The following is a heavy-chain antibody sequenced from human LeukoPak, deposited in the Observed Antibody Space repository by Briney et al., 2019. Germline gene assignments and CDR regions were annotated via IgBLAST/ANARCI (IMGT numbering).Heavy chain of an antibody. V-gene: IGHV3-53*05. Sequence: PGGSLRLSCAASGFTVSSNYMSWVRQAPGKGLEWVSVIYSGGSTYYADSVKGRFTISRDNSKNTLYLQMNSLRAEDTAVYYCAKYGKEYQLLRGYDSYDMDVWGQGTTVTVSS. CDR3: AKYGKEYQLLRGYDSYDMDV. D-gene: IGHD2-2*01. CDR1: GFTVSSNY. CDR2: IYSGGST. J-gene: IGHJ6*02.